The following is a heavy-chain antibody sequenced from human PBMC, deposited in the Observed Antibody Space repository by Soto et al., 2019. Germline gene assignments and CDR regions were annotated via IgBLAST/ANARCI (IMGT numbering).Heavy chain of an antibody. D-gene: IGHD3-10*01. CDR2: IFYSGTT. J-gene: IGHJ2*01. Sequence: QLQLQESGPGLVKPSETLSLTCTVSGGSISTSRYYWGWIRQPPGKGLEWIGSIFYSGTTYYNPSLKSRVTISVDPSKNQFSLKLTSGTAADTAVYYCAGQVGSGCWYFDLWGRGTLVTVSS. V-gene: IGHV4-39*01. CDR1: GGSISTSRYY. CDR3: AGQVGSGCWYFDL.